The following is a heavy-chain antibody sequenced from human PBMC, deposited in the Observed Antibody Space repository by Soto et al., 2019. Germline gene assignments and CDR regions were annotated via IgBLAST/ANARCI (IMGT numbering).Heavy chain of an antibody. Sequence: VQLVESGGGLVRPGGSLRLSCVASEFTFSSYWMHWVRQVPGKGLVWVSRLNEDGSFTSYADSVKGRFTIFRDNAKKTLYLEMNSLRAEDSAVYYCGRDLSGRADVWGQGTTVTVS. D-gene: IGHD3-10*01. CDR2: LNEDGSFT. V-gene: IGHV3-74*01. CDR1: EFTFSSYW. CDR3: GRDLSGRADV. J-gene: IGHJ6*02.